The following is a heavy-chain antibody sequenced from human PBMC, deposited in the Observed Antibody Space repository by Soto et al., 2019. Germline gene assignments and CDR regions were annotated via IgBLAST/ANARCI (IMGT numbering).Heavy chain of an antibody. V-gene: IGHV1-46*01. CDR1: AYSFTTYH. CDR2: INPDAGAT. Sequence: ASVKVSCKASAYSFTTYHIHWVRQAPGQGLEWMGLINPDAGATNYAQRFQGRLRLTRDTSTSTVYMELRSLRFDDTAVYYCARGDIVLVPASEGNWFDPWGLGTLVTVSS. J-gene: IGHJ5*02. CDR3: ARGDIVLVPASEGNWFDP. D-gene: IGHD2-2*01.